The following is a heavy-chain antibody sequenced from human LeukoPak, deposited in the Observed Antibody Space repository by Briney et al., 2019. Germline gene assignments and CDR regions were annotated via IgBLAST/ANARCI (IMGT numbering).Heavy chain of an antibody. J-gene: IGHJ4*02. Sequence: GGSLRLSCAASGFTVSNTYMSWVRQAPGKGLEWVSIIYSGGGTRYADSVKGRFTISRDNSRNTLYLQMNSLRAEDTALYYCARDNYDSSGFTWGQGTLVTVSS. D-gene: IGHD3-22*01. CDR2: IYSGGGT. V-gene: IGHV3-53*01. CDR3: ARDNYDSSGFT. CDR1: GFTVSNTY.